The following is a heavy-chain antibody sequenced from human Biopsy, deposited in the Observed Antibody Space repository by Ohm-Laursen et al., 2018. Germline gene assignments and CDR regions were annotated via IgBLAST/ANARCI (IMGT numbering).Heavy chain of an antibody. D-gene: IGHD4-11*01. V-gene: IGHV3-7*04. CDR2: IREHGNEE. CDR3: ARGNGPSA. CDR1: GITFNSDW. Sequence: SLRLSCAASGITFNSDWMSWVRQAPGKGLEWAAIIREHGNEEFYVDSVKGRFTISGDNARNSVYLQMNSLRAEDTAIYYCARGNGPSAWGQGTLVTVSS. J-gene: IGHJ5*02.